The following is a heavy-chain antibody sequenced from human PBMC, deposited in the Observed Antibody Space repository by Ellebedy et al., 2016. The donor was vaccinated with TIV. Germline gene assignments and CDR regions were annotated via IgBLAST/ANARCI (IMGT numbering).Heavy chain of an antibody. CDR2: INPNSGGT. Sequence: ASVKVSXXASGYTFTGYYMHWVRQAPGQGLEWMGWINPNSGGTNYAQKFQGRVTITRDTSASTAYMELSSLRSEDTAVYYCARDGELLRPFDYWGQGTLVTVSS. J-gene: IGHJ4*02. CDR1: GYTFTGYY. D-gene: IGHD1-26*01. CDR3: ARDGELLRPFDY. V-gene: IGHV1-2*02.